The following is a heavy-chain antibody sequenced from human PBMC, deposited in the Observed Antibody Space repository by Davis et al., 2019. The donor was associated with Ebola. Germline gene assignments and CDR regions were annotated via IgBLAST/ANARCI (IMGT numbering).Heavy chain of an antibody. CDR2: LSDSGDMT. CDR3: ARNRYNWNYPTDF. J-gene: IGHJ4*02. V-gene: IGHV3-23*01. CDR1: GFTFSNYA. Sequence: GGSLRLSCEASGFTFSNYAMSWVRQVPGKGLEWVSGLSDSGDMTYYADSVKGRFTISRDNSKNTLFLQMNSLRAEDTAVYYCARNRYNWNYPTDFWGQGTLVTVSS. D-gene: IGHD5-24*01.